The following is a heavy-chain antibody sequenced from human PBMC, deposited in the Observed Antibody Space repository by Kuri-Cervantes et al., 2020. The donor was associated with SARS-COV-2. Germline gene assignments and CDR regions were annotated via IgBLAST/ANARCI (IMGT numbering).Heavy chain of an antibody. CDR1: GFTFSSYP. J-gene: IGHJ5*02. Sequence: GGSLRLSCAASGFTFSSYPMHWVRQAPGKGLVWVSRINSDGSTTNYADSVKGRFTISRDNAKNMLYLQMNSLRAEDTAVYYCARAGPTNWFDPWGQGTLVTVSS. CDR3: ARAGPTNWFDP. CDR2: INSDGSTT. V-gene: IGHV3-74*01. D-gene: IGHD1-14*01.